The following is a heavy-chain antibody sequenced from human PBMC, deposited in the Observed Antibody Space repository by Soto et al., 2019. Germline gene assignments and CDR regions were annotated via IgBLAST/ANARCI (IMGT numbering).Heavy chain of an antibody. CDR3: AQAGLWFGELFYDEYFDY. CDR1: GFTFSSYG. CDR2: ISYDGSNK. D-gene: IGHD3-10*01. Sequence: QVQLVESGGGVVQPGRSLRLSCAASGFTFSSYGMHWVRQAPGKRLEWVAVISYDGSNKYYADSVKGRFTISRDNFKNTLYLHMNSLRAEDTAVYYCAQAGLWFGELFYDEYFDYWGQGTLVTVSS. V-gene: IGHV3-30*18. J-gene: IGHJ4*02.